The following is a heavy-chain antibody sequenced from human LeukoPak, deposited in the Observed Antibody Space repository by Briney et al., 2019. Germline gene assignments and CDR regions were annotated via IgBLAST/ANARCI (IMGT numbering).Heavy chain of an antibody. D-gene: IGHD2-2*01. CDR2: ITGSGGST. V-gene: IGHV3-23*01. J-gene: IGHJ5*02. CDR1: GFTFSAFA. Sequence: GGSLRLSCAASGFTFSAFAMSWVRQAPGKGLEWVSVITGSGGSTYYADSVKGRFTISRDNSRTTLYLQMNSLRAEDTAVYYCAKDRYCSSTSCYLPHNWFDPWGQGTLVTVSS. CDR3: AKDRYCSSTSCYLPHNWFDP.